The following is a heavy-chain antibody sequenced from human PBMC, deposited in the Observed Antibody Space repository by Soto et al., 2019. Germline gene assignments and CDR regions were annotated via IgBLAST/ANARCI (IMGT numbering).Heavy chain of an antibody. Sequence: PGESLKISCGGSGYSFTVYWIAWVRQMPGKGLEWMGIIYPGDSDTRYSPSFQGQVTISADKSISTVYLQWSSLKASDTAIYYCARQDGAANYCFDHWGQGTLVTVSS. D-gene: IGHD1-1*01. CDR2: IYPGDSDT. J-gene: IGHJ4*02. CDR1: GYSFTVYW. CDR3: ARQDGAANYCFDH. V-gene: IGHV5-51*01.